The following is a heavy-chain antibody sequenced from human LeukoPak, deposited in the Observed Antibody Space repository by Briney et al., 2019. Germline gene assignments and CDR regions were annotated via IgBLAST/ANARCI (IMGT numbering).Heavy chain of an antibody. Sequence: GGSLRLSRAASGFTFSSFAMTWVRPAPRKGLEWVSAISQTGGGAIYARSVKGRFTISRDNSMNTLYLQVNNLRAEDTALYYWAKEKRTYGYAALDCWGQGTLVTVSS. CDR1: GFTFSSFA. V-gene: IGHV3-23*01. J-gene: IGHJ4*02. CDR2: ISQTGGGA. D-gene: IGHD5-18*01. CDR3: AKEKRTYGYAALDC.